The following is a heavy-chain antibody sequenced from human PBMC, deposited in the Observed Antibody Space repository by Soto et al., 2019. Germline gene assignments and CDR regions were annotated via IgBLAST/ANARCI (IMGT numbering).Heavy chain of an antibody. D-gene: IGHD4-17*01. CDR2: IYPGDSDT. J-gene: IGHJ2*01. CDR3: ARGGTTVVTPVWYFDL. Sequence: GEYLKISCKGSGYSFTSHWIAWVRQMPGKGLEWMGIIYPGDSDTRYSPSFQGQVTISADKSISTAYLQWSSLKASDTAMYYCARGGTTVVTPVWYFDLWGRGTLVTVSS. V-gene: IGHV5-51*01. CDR1: GYSFTSHW.